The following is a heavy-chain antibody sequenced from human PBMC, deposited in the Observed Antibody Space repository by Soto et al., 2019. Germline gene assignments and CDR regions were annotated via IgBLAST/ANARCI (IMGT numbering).Heavy chain of an antibody. V-gene: IGHV1-18*01. Sequence: VQLVQSGAEVKKPGASVRVSCKASGYTFTSFGLSWVRQAPGQGPEWMGWISHESDKANYAHKVQGRITMTTDTSTTTAYMDLRSLRSDDTAVYYCTRDLVFKSPSTVTTDAYWGQGTLVSVS. CDR2: ISHESDKA. CDR1: GYTFTSFG. J-gene: IGHJ4*02. CDR3: TRDLVFKSPSTVTTDAY. D-gene: IGHD4-17*01.